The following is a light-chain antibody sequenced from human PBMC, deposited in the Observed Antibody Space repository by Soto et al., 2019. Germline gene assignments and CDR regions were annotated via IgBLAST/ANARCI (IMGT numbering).Light chain of an antibody. Sequence: QSALTQPASVSGSPGQSITISCTGTSSDVGGYDYVSWYQHHPGKAPKVIIYEVNNRPSGVSNRFSGSKSGNTASLTISGLQADDEADYYCTSYTSSGTWMFGGGTKVTVL. V-gene: IGLV2-14*01. CDR3: TSYTSSGTWM. CDR2: EVN. CDR1: SSDVGGYDY. J-gene: IGLJ3*02.